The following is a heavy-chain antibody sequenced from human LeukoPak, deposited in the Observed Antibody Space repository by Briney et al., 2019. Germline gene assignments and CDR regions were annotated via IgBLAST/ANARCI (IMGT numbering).Heavy chain of an antibody. J-gene: IGHJ3*02. CDR2: INPSGGST. CDR3: AREIYPLDIVVVVAAPAAFDI. V-gene: IGHV1-46*01. CDR1: GYTFTSYY. Sequence: ASVKVSCKASGYTFTSYYMHWVRQAPGQGLEWMGIINPSGGSTSYAQKFQGRVTMTRDMSTSTVYMELSSLRSEDTAVYYCAREIYPLDIVVVVAAPAAFDIWGQGTMVTVSS. D-gene: IGHD2-15*01.